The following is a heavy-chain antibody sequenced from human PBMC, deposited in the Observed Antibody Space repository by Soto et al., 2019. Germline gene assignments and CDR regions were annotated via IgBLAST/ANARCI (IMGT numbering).Heavy chain of an antibody. V-gene: IGHV4-61*01. Sequence: PSETLSLTCTVSGGSISSSSYSWGWIRQPPGKGLEWIGYIYYSGSTNYNPSLKSRVTISVDTSKNQFSLKLSSVTAADTAVYYCARDPGTDYDFWSGYPRAPVGGWYYGMDVWGQGTTVTVSS. J-gene: IGHJ6*02. D-gene: IGHD3-3*01. CDR3: ARDPGTDYDFWSGYPRAPVGGWYYGMDV. CDR2: IYYSGST. CDR1: GGSISSSSYS.